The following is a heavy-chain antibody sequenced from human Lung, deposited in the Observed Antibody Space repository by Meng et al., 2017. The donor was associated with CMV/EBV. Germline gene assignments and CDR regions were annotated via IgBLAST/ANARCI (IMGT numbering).Heavy chain of an antibody. J-gene: IGHJ4*02. V-gene: IGHV3-33*01. CDR2: IWYDGSKK. CDR1: GFNFSNYG. D-gene: IGHD3-10*01. Sequence: SGFNFSNYGMHWVRQAPGKGLEWVAMIWYDGSKKFYADSVKGRFTISRDNSKNTLYLQMNNLSVEDMAVYYCASEEGYGSGSYFGDYWSQGTLVTVSS. CDR3: ASEEGYGSGSYFGDY.